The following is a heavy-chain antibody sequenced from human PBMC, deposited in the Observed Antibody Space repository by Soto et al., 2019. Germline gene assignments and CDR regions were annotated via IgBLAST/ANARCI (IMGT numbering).Heavy chain of an antibody. CDR1: GYTFTSYG. CDR2: VSAYNGNT. V-gene: IGHV1-18*01. J-gene: IGHJ4*02. D-gene: IGHD3-9*01. CDR3: ARDYDILTVLDY. Sequence: ASVKVSCKASGYTFTSYGISWVRQAPGQGLEWMGWVSAYNGNTNYAQKLQGRVTMTADTSTSTAYMELRSLRSDDTAVYYCARDYDILTVLDYWGQGTLVTVSS.